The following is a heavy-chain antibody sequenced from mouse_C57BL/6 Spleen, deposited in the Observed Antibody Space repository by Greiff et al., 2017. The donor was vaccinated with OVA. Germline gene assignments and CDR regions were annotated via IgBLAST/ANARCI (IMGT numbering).Heavy chain of an antibody. CDR3: ARYTTVVAPAY. V-gene: IGHV1-55*01. D-gene: IGHD1-1*01. CDR2: IYPGSGST. J-gene: IGHJ3*01. CDR1: GYTFTSYW. Sequence: VQLQQPGAELAKPGASVKMSCKASGYTFTSYWITWVKQRPGQGLEWIGDIYPGSGSTNYNEKFKSKATLTVDTSSSTAYMQLSSLTSEDSAVYYCARYTTVVAPAYWGQGTLVTVSA.